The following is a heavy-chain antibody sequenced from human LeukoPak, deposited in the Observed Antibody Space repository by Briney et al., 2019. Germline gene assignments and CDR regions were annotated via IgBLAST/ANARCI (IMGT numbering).Heavy chain of an antibody. D-gene: IGHD2-8*01. CDR3: ARAVNGGSSFDY. J-gene: IGHJ4*02. Sequence: PGGSLRLSCAASGFTVSSNYMSWVRQAPGKGLEWVSVIYSGGSTYYADSVKGRFTISRDNSKNTLYPQMNSLRAEDTAVYYCARAVNGGSSFDYWGQGTLVTVSS. CDR1: GFTVSSNY. V-gene: IGHV3-66*02. CDR2: IYSGGST.